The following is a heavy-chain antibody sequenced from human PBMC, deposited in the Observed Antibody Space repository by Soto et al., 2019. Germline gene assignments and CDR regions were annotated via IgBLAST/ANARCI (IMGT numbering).Heavy chain of an antibody. CDR3: ASALNYDILTGMIMDV. D-gene: IGHD3-9*01. Sequence: SETPSLTCDVYGGSFNGYYWSWIRQTQEKGLEWIGEINHSGSTNYNPSLKSRVTISVDTSENQFSLKLSSVTAADTAVYCCASALNYDILTGMIMDVWGQGTTVT. CDR2: INHSGST. V-gene: IGHV4-34*01. CDR1: GGSFNGYY. J-gene: IGHJ6*02.